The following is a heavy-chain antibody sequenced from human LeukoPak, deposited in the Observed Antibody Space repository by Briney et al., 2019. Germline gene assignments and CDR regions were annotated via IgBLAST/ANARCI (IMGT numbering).Heavy chain of an antibody. CDR2: ISGSGGST. J-gene: IGHJ4*02. V-gene: IGHV3-23*01. CDR1: GLTFSSYA. Sequence: PGGSLRLSCAASGLTFSSYAMSWVRQAPGKGLEWVSAISGSGGSTYYADSVKGRFTISRDNSKNTLYLQMNSLRAEDTAVYYCAKDLQLGIVVVTAIYFDYWGQGTLVTVSS. D-gene: IGHD2-21*02. CDR3: AKDLQLGIVVVTAIYFDY.